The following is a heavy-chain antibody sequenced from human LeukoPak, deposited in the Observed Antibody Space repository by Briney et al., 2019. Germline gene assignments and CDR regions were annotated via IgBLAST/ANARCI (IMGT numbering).Heavy chain of an antibody. CDR3: AKDARRTSGWYFFDY. V-gene: IGHV3-23*01. Sequence: PGGPLRLSCAASGFAFSNQAMGWVRQASGKGLGWVSVISDSGDITYYAGSVKGRFTISRDNSRNTLFLQMNSLRAEDTAVYYCAKDARRTSGWYFFDYWGQGTLVTVSS. CDR2: ISDSGDIT. D-gene: IGHD6-19*01. CDR1: GFAFSNQA. J-gene: IGHJ4*02.